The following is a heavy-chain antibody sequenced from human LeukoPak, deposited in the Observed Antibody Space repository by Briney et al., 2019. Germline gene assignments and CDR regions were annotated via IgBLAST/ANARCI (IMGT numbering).Heavy chain of an antibody. CDR2: IETSGNTI. V-gene: IGHV3-48*03. D-gene: IGHD3/OR15-3a*01. J-gene: IGHJ6*02. CDR1: AFSFSTYE. Sequence: GGSLRLSCAASAFSFSTYEMNWVRQVPGKGLEWVSYIETSGNTIHYADSVKGRFTMFRDNAKKSLYLQMNSLRAEDTAVYYCARNGFWTGNYHYYGMDVWGQGTTVTVSS. CDR3: ARNGFWTGNYHYYGMDV.